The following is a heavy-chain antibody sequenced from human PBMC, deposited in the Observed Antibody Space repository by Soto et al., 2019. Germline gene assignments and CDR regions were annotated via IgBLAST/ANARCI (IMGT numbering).Heavy chain of an antibody. J-gene: IGHJ4*02. CDR2: IYYSGVT. Sequence: QVQLQESGPGLVKPSQTLSLTCTVSGGSISSGDYYWSWIRQPPGKGLEWIGYIYYSGVTYYSPSLKRRLTISLDTSRTQFSLNLASVTAADTAVYYCARHEADFVSGQYFFDYWSQGTLVTVSS. V-gene: IGHV4-30-4*08. CDR3: ARHEADFVSGQYFFDY. CDR1: GGSISSGDYY. D-gene: IGHD3-3*01.